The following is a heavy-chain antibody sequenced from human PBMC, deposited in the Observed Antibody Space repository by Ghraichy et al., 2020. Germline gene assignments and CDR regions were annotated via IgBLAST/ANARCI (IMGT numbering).Heavy chain of an antibody. D-gene: IGHD3-10*01. CDR1: GFTFRSYA. CDR3: ANLYGSGSYNVLGY. Sequence: LTLTCAASGFTFRSYAMSWVRQAPGKGLEWVSGITGSSSNTYYADSVKGRFTISRDNSKSTLYLEMNSLRAEDTAVYYCANLYGSGSYNVLGYWGQGTLVTVSS. J-gene: IGHJ4*02. V-gene: IGHV3-23*01. CDR2: ITGSSSNT.